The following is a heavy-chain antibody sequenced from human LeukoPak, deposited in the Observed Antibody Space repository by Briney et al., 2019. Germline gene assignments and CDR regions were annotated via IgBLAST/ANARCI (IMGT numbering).Heavy chain of an antibody. CDR3: ARGRYLTTWGGAAAGFLDY. CDR2: INHSGST. V-gene: IGHV4-34*01. D-gene: IGHD6-13*01. CDR1: GGFFSGYY. Sequence: SETLSLTCAVSGGFFSGYYWNWIRQPPGKGLERIGEINHSGSTNYNPSLKSRVTISVNTSQKQFSLRLSSVTAADTAVYYCARGRYLTTWGGAAAGFLDYWGQGTLVTVST. J-gene: IGHJ4*02.